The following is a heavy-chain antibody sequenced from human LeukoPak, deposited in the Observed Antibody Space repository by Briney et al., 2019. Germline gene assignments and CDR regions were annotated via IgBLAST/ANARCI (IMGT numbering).Heavy chain of an antibody. V-gene: IGHV4-38-2*02. D-gene: IGHD1-1*01. CDR3: TRDDWNPDF. CDR1: GYSISRGYH. J-gene: IGHJ4*02. CDR2: AHRSGST. Sequence: KPSETLSLTCSVSGYSISRGYHWGWIRQPPGKGLEWIGSAHRSGSTYYNPSLKSRVTISADTSKNQFSLKLTSVAAADTAVYYCTRDDWNPDFWGQGTLVTVSS.